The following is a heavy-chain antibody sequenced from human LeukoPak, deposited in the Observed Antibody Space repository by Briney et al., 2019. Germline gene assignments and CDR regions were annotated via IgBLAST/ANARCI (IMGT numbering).Heavy chain of an antibody. CDR1: GFTFSSYE. J-gene: IGHJ4*02. CDR2: ISRSATTI. CDR3: VRDTKDY. V-gene: IGHV3-48*03. Sequence: GGSLRLSCAASGFTFSSYEMNWVRQAPGKGLEWVSSISRSATTIYYADSVKGRFTISRDNAKNSLYLQLNSLRADDTALYYCVRDTKDYWGQGTLVTVSS. D-gene: IGHD2-8*01.